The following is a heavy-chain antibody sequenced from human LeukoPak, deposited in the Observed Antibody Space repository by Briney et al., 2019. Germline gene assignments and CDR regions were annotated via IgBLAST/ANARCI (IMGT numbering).Heavy chain of an antibody. CDR3: AREGYYDILTGYLSIEDY. V-gene: IGHV1-18*01. J-gene: IGHJ4*02. CDR2: ISAYNGNT. Sequence: ASVKVSCKASGYTFTSYGISWVRRAPGQGLEWMGWISAYNGNTNYAQKLQGRVTMTTDTSTSTAYMELRSLRSDDTAVYYCAREGYYDILTGYLSIEDYWGQGTLVTVSS. CDR1: GYTFTSYG. D-gene: IGHD3-9*01.